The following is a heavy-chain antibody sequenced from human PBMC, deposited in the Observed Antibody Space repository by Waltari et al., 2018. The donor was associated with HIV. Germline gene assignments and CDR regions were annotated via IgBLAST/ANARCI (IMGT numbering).Heavy chain of an antibody. CDR3: TRDGGGHPFVGYGMDV. V-gene: IGHV3-74*01. Sequence: EVQLVESGGVLVQPGGSLRLSCAASGFTFRTYWMHWVRQGPGKGLVWVSGIHNDGSSTSYADSVKGRFTISRDNAKNTLCLQMNSLRVEDTAVYYCTRDGGGHPFVGYGMDVWGQGTTVTVSS. J-gene: IGHJ6*02. CDR2: IHNDGSST. D-gene: IGHD3-16*01. CDR1: GFTFRTYW.